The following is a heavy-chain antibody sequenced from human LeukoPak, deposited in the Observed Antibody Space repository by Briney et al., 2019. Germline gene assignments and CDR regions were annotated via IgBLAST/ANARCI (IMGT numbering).Heavy chain of an antibody. CDR1: GFTFSTYN. Sequence: PGGSLRLSCAASGFTFSTYNMYWARQAPGKGLEWVSSISGGSDHIYYADPVKGRFTVSRDNAKNALYLQMNSLTAEDTALYHCARDRSYGSFDYWGQGTLVTVSS. J-gene: IGHJ4*02. D-gene: IGHD5-18*01. V-gene: IGHV3-21*04. CDR2: ISGGSDHI. CDR3: ARDRSYGSFDY.